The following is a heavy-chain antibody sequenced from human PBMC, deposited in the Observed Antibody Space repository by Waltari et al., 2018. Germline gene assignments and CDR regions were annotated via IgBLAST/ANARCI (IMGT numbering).Heavy chain of an antibody. D-gene: IGHD1-26*01. CDR2: IYPGGSDT. J-gene: IGHJ6*03. Sequence: EVQLVQSGAEVKKPGESLKTSCKGSGYSFTSYWIGWVRQMPGTGRDGRGVIYPGGSDTRYSPSFQGQVTISADKSISTAYLQWSSLKASDTAMYYCARHGNKAYYYMDVWGKGTTVTVSS. CDR3: ARHGNKAYYYMDV. CDR1: GYSFTSYW. V-gene: IGHV5-51*01.